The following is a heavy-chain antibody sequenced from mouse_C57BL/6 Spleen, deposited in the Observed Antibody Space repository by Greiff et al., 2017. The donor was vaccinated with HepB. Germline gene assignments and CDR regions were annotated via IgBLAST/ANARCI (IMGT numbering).Heavy chain of an antibody. J-gene: IGHJ2*01. D-gene: IGHD2-4*01. CDR3: ARAHYDYDLYYFDY. CDR1: GFTFSSYA. CDR2: ISDGGSYT. Sequence: EVHLVESGGGLVKPGGSLKLSCAASGFTFSSYAMSWVRQTPEKRLEWVATISDGGSYTYYPDNVKGRFTISRDNAKNNLYLQMSHLKSEDTAMYYCARAHYDYDLYYFDYWGQGTTLTVSS. V-gene: IGHV5-4*01.